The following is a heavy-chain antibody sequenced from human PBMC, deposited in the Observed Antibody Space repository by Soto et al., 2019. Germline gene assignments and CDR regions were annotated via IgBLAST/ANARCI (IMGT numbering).Heavy chain of an antibody. CDR2: MDQDGSET. CDR1: GFTFSTYW. V-gene: IGHV3-7*01. Sequence: EVQLVESGGGLVQPGGSLRLSCAASGFTFSTYWMTWVRQPPGKGLEWVANMDQDGSETYYVDSVRGRFTVSRDNAKNYLYLQMNSLRVEDTAVYYCVCGGNFFIYWGQGTLVTVSP. J-gene: IGHJ4*02. D-gene: IGHD3-16*01. CDR3: VCGGNFFIY.